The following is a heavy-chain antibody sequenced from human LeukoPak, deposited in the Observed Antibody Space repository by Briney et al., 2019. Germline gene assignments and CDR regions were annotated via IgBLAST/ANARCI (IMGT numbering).Heavy chain of an antibody. CDR2: IYHSGST. J-gene: IGHJ4*02. D-gene: IGHD1-26*01. Sequence: SETLSLTCTVSAYSISSGHYWGWIRQPPGKGLEWIGSIYHSGSTFYNPSLKSRVTISVDTSKNEFSLRLRSVTAADTAVYYCARGKSRGSHIDYWGQGTLVTVSS. CDR3: ARGKSRGSHIDY. CDR1: AYSISSGHY. V-gene: IGHV4-38-2*02.